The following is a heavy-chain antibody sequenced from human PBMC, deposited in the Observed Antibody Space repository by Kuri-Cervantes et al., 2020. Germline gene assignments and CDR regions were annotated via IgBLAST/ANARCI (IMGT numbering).Heavy chain of an antibody. CDR1: GFTVSSNY. CDR2: IYSGGST. V-gene: IGHV3-66*01. Sequence: LSLTCAASGFTVSSNYMSWVRQAPGKGLEWVSVIYSGGSTYYADSVEGRFTISRDNSKNTLYLQMNSLRAEDTAVYYCAKDRLGYCSSTSCNWAIYYYGMDVWGQGTTVTVSS. J-gene: IGHJ6*02. D-gene: IGHD2-2*01. CDR3: AKDRLGYCSSTSCNWAIYYYGMDV.